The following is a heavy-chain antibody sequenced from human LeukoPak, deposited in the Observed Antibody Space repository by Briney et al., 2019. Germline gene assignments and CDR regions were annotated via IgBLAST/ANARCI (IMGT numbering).Heavy chain of an antibody. D-gene: IGHD3-10*01. CDR2: ISFDGSDK. Sequence: GGSLRLSCAASGFTFSSYAMHWVRQAPGKGLEWVAVISFDGSDKYYADSVKGRFTISRDNAKNSLYLQMNSLRAEDTAVYYCTCSYGSGSYDGAFDIWGQGTIVTVSS. J-gene: IGHJ3*02. CDR1: GFTFSSYA. CDR3: TCSYGSGSYDGAFDI. V-gene: IGHV3-30-3*01.